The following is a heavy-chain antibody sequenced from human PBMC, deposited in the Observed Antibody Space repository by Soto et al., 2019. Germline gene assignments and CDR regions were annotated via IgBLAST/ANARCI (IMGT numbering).Heavy chain of an antibody. D-gene: IGHD6-25*01. Sequence: KPSETLSLTCTVSGGSLSSHYWTWIRQSPGKGLEWIGYVYFSGNTNYNPSLKSRVTISIDTSKSQFSLRLASVTAADTAFYYCGSVRPSGYVLSWGQGTLVTVSS. J-gene: IGHJ5*02. CDR1: GGSLSSHY. CDR3: GSVRPSGYVLS. CDR2: VYFSGNT. V-gene: IGHV4-59*11.